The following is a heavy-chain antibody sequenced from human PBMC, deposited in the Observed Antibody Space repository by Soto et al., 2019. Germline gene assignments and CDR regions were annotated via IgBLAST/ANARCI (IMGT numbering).Heavy chain of an antibody. V-gene: IGHV3-33*01. J-gene: IGHJ4*02. Sequence: QVQLEEPGGGVVQPGRSLRLSCEASGFTFNTYSMHWVRQPPCKVRAWLASIWYDGTQKYYSDSVKGRFIISRDNSKKTLYLEMNSLRAEDTAVYYCARAGGTTVTGLWHFDSWGQGTLVTVSS. D-gene: IGHD4-17*01. CDR2: IWYDGTQK. CDR1: GFTFNTYS. CDR3: ARAGGTTVTGLWHFDS.